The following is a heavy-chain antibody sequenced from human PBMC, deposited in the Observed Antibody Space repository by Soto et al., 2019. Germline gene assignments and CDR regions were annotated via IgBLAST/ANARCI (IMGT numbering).Heavy chain of an antibody. D-gene: IGHD3-3*01. Sequence: QITLKESGPTLVKPTQTLTLTCTFSGFLLSTSGVGVGWIRQPPGKALEWLALIYWNDDKDYSPSLQSRLTIAKDTSKNQEVLKMTNMDPVDIATYYCANRSFANDAFDVWGQGTILTVSS. V-gene: IGHV2-5*01. J-gene: IGHJ3*01. CDR2: IYWNDDK. CDR3: ANRSFANDAFDV. CDR1: GFLLSTSGVG.